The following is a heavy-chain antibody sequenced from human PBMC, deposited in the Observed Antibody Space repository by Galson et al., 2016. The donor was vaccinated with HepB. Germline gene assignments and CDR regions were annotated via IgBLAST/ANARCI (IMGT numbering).Heavy chain of an antibody. J-gene: IGHJ3*02. V-gene: IGHV3-30*04. CDR1: GFTVSGTQ. Sequence: SLRLSCAASGFTVSGTQMNWVRQAPGKGLEWVAVTSYDGSNKYYVDSVKGRFTISRDNSKNTLYLQMNSLRVEDTAVYYCARSGSHEAFDIWGQGTMVTVSS. CDR3: ARSGSHEAFDI. CDR2: TSYDGSNK. D-gene: IGHD1-26*01.